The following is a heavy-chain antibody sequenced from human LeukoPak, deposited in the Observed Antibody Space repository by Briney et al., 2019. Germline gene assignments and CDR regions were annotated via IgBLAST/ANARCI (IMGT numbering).Heavy chain of an antibody. CDR1: GYTFTSYG. J-gene: IGHJ3*01. CDR3: ARDQRSWLHDAFDV. V-gene: IGHV1-18*01. Sequence: GASVKVSCKASGYTFTSYGISWVRQAPGQGLEWMGWISAYNGNTNYAQKLQGRVTMTTDTSTSTAYMELRGLTSDDTAVYYCARDQRSWLHDAFDVWGQGTMVTVSS. CDR2: ISAYNGNT. D-gene: IGHD6-13*01.